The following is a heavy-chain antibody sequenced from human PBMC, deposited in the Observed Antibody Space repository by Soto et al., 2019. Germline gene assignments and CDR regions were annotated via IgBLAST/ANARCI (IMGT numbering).Heavy chain of an antibody. Sequence: QVQLVQSGAEVKKPGASVKVACKASGYTFTSYGINWVRQAPGQGLGWMGWISAYNGNTNYAQKLQGRVTMTTDTSTSTAYLELRSLRSDDTAVFYCARDKGDGSGSYYGYWGQGTLVTVSS. CDR3: ARDKGDGSGSYYGY. V-gene: IGHV1-18*01. CDR1: GYTFTSYG. CDR2: ISAYNGNT. D-gene: IGHD3-10*01. J-gene: IGHJ4*02.